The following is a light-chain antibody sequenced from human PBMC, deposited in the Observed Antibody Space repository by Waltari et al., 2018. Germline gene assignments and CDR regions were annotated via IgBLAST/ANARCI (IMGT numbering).Light chain of an antibody. CDR2: DAS. CDR3: QQRSNWPPT. J-gene: IGKJ4*01. Sequence: EIVLTQSPATLSLSPGERATLSCRASQSVSSYLAWYQQKPGQAPRILIYDASNGATGIPARFSGSGSGTDFTLTISSLEPEDFAVYYCQQRSNWPPTFGGGTKVEIK. V-gene: IGKV3-11*01. CDR1: QSVSSY.